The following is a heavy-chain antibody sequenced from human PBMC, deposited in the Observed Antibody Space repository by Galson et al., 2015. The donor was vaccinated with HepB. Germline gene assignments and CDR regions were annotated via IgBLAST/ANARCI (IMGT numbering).Heavy chain of an antibody. CDR3: AKVTWEADAGNPNS. Sequence: SLRLSCAASGLTVSSHGINWVRQAPGKGLEWVSNIHYSGGNAYYADSVKGRFTISRDDSKNTVYLQMNSLRVEDTAVYYCAKVTWEADAGNPNSWGQGTLDTVS. D-gene: IGHD6-13*01. CDR1: GLTVSSHG. CDR2: IHYSGGNA. V-gene: IGHV3-23*01. J-gene: IGHJ1*01.